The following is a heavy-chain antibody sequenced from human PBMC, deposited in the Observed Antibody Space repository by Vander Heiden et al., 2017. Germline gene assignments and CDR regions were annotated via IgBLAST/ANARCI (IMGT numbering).Heavy chain of an antibody. D-gene: IGHD3-3*02. CDR1: GFPFSGSA. J-gene: IGHJ6*02. CDR2: IKSQRNSYAT. CDR3: ARREDTAFLGYYYYGMDV. Sequence: EVQLVESGGGLVQPGGSLKLSCAASGFPFSGSAMHWVRQASGKGLEWVGRIKSQRNSYATAYAASVEGRFTISRDDSKNTAYLQMNSLKAEDTAVYYCARREDTAFLGYYYYGMDVWGQGTTVTVSS. V-gene: IGHV3-73*02.